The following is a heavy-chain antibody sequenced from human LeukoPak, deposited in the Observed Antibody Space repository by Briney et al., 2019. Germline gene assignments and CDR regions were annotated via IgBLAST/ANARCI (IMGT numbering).Heavy chain of an antibody. CDR3: AKGRSPDFGWSNVYYFDY. V-gene: IGHV3-23*01. J-gene: IGHJ4*02. CDR2: ISGSDTST. Sequence: GGSLRLSCAASGFTFSNYAMSWVRQTPGKGLEWVSFISGSDTSTAYADSAKGRFSISRDNSKNTLYLQMKSLRVEDTAIYYCAKGRSPDFGWSNVYYFDYWGQGTQVTVSS. D-gene: IGHD3-9*01. CDR1: GFTFSNYA.